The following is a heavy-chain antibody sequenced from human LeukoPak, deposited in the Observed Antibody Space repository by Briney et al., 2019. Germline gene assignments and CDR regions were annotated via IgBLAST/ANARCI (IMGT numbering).Heavy chain of an antibody. J-gene: IGHJ4*02. Sequence: GGSLRLSCAASGFTFSSYAMSWVRQAPGKGLEWVSAISGSGGSTYYADSVKGRFTISRDNSKNTLYLQMNSLRAEDTAVYYYAKGLYYLTGYYDYWGQGTLVTVSS. CDR3: AKGLYYLTGYYDY. CDR2: ISGSGGST. V-gene: IGHV3-23*01. CDR1: GFTFSSYA. D-gene: IGHD3-9*01.